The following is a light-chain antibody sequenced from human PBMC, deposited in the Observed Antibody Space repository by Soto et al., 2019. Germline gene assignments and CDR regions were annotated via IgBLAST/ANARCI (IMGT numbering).Light chain of an antibody. CDR1: QSVSSN. CDR3: QQYGSSSIT. V-gene: IGKV3-20*01. Sequence: EIVLTQSPGTLSLSPGERATLSCRASQSVSSNLAWYQQKPGQPPRLLIYGASSRATGIPDRFSGSGSGTDFSLTISRLEPEDFAVYYCQQYGSSSITFGQGTRLE. CDR2: GAS. J-gene: IGKJ5*01.